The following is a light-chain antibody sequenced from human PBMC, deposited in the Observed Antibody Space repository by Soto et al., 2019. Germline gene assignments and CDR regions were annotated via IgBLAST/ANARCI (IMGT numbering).Light chain of an antibody. J-gene: IGLJ1*01. CDR3: AAWDDNLTDYV. Sequence: QHVLSHPPSASSTPGHTVTISCSGSTSNIGTFYVYWYQHLPGTAPKLLIYLGDRRASGVSDRFSGSKSGTSASLAINGLRSDDEADYYCAAWDDNLTDYVFGSGTKVTVL. CDR1: TSNIGTFY. CDR2: LGD. V-gene: IGLV1-47*02.